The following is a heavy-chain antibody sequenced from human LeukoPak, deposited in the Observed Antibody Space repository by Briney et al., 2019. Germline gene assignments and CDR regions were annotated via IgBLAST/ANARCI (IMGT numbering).Heavy chain of an antibody. V-gene: IGHV1-18*01. CDR3: ASGGSYPF. Sequence: ASVKVSCKASGYTFTSYSFGWVRQAPGQGLEWMGWSHAYNGNTNYAQKFQGRVTLTTDTSTSTAYMDLRSLRSDDTAVYFCASGGSYPFWGQGTLVTVSS. D-gene: IGHD1-26*01. CDR2: SHAYNGNT. J-gene: IGHJ4*02. CDR1: GYTFTSYS.